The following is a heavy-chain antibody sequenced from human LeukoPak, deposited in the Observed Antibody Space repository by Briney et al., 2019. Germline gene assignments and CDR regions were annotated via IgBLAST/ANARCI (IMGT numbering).Heavy chain of an antibody. V-gene: IGHV1-18*01. J-gene: IGHJ4*02. CDR2: ISANNNNT. Sequence: ASVKVSCKASGYSFTTYGISWARQAPGQGLEWMGWISANNNNTDNVQKLQGRVTMTTDTSTSTAYMELRSLRSDDTAVYYCARALYHTFDYWGQGTLVTVSS. CDR1: GYSFTTYG. CDR3: ARALYHTFDY. D-gene: IGHD2-2*01.